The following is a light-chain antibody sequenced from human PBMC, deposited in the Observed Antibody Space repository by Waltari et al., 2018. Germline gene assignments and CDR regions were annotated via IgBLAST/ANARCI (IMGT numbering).Light chain of an antibody. CDR1: SSNIGTDYD. V-gene: IGLV1-40*01. Sequence: QFVLTQPPSLSGAPGERVTLSFTGSSSNIGTDYDVHWYQQFPGTAPKPLIYTKTSRPSGVHDRFAGSKSGTSASLAITGLQPEDEAEYYCQSYDSSLSVVFGGGTKLTVL. CDR3: QSYDSSLSVV. CDR2: TKT. J-gene: IGLJ2*01.